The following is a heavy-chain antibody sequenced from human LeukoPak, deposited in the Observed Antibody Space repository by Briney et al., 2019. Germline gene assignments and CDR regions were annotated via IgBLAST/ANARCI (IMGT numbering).Heavy chain of an antibody. CDR2: IIPIFGTA. V-gene: IGHV1-69*01. D-gene: IGHD3-10*01. CDR3: ARFYGSGSYYYFDY. CDR1: GGTISSYA. Sequence: ASVKVSCKASGGTISSYAISWVRQAPGQGLEWMGGIIPIFGTANYAQKFQGRVTITADESTSTAYMELSSLRSEDTAVYYCARFYGSGSYYYFDYWGQGTLVTVSS. J-gene: IGHJ4*02.